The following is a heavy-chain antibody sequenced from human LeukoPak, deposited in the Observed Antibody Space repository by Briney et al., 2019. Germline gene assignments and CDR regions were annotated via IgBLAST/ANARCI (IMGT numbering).Heavy chain of an antibody. Sequence: SQTLSLTCAVSGGSLSSGGYFWGWIRQYPGKGLEWIGCISHSGTSYYNPSIKSRVTISVDPSRNQFSLELSSVTAADTAVYFCARERRDGHNYSDFWGQGALVTVSS. J-gene: IGHJ4*02. D-gene: IGHD5-24*01. V-gene: IGHV4-31*11. CDR2: ISHSGTS. CDR3: ARERRDGHNYSDF. CDR1: GGSLSSGGYF.